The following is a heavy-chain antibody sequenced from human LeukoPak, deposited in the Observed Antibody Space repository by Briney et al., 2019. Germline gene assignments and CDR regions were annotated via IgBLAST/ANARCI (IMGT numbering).Heavy chain of an antibody. CDR3: ARSAPSVTPYYFDS. D-gene: IGHD4-17*01. CDR1: GDSISRYY. J-gene: IGHJ4*02. V-gene: IGHV4-4*07. CDR2: FYTIGST. Sequence: SETLSLTCTVSGDSISRYYWSWIRQPAGKGLEWNGRFYTIGSTNYNPSLKSRVTMSLDTSKNQFSLTLNSVTAADTAVYYCARSAPSVTPYYFDSWGQGTLVTVSS.